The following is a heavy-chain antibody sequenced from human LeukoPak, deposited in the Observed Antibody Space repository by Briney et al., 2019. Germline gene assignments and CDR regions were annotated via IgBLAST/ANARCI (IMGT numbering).Heavy chain of an antibody. Sequence: KGLEWVGEINHSGSTNYNPSLKSRVTISVDTSKNHFSLNLRSVTAADTAVYYCARGLSKTYGMDVWGQGTTVTVSS. V-gene: IGHV4-34*01. CDR3: ARGLSKTYGMDV. CDR2: INHSGST. J-gene: IGHJ6*02.